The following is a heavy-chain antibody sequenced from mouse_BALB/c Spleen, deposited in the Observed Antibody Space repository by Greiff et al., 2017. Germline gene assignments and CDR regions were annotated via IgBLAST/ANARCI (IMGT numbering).Heavy chain of an antibody. J-gene: IGHJ4*01. V-gene: IGHV1-7*01. CDR2: INPSTGYT. D-gene: IGHD1-2*01. Sequence: QVQLQQSGAELAKPGASVKMSCKASGYTFTSYWMHWVKQRPGQGLEWIGYINPSTGYTEYNQKFKDKATLTADKSSSTAYMQLSSLTSEDSAVYYCARSRDYGFHYYAMDYWGQGTSVTVSS. CDR1: GYTFTSYW. CDR3: ARSRDYGFHYYAMDY.